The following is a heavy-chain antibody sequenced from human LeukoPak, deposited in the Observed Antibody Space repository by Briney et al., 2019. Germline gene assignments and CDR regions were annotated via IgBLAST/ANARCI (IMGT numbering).Heavy chain of an antibody. Sequence: SETLSLTCTVSGGSISSSSYYWGWIRQPPGKGLECIGSIYYSGSTYYNPSLKSRVTISVDTSKNQFSLKLSSVTAADTAVYYCARHGALRYFDWLFTAFDIWGQGIMVTVSS. CDR2: IYYSGST. CDR3: ARHGALRYFDWLFTAFDI. J-gene: IGHJ3*02. V-gene: IGHV4-39*01. D-gene: IGHD3-9*01. CDR1: GGSISSSSYY.